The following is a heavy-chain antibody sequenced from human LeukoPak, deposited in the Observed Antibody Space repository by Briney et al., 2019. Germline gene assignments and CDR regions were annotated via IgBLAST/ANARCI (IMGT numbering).Heavy chain of an antibody. D-gene: IGHD6-13*01. Sequence: GGSLRLSCAASGFIFSDFFMDWVRQPPGGGLEWVARITSKARGYITVYAASVKGRFTISRDDSENSLYLQTDSLKTEDTAVYYCVRGYQGFDSWGQGSLVIVSS. J-gene: IGHJ4*02. CDR2: ITSKARGYIT. CDR1: GFIFSDFF. V-gene: IGHV3-72*01. CDR3: VRGYQGFDS.